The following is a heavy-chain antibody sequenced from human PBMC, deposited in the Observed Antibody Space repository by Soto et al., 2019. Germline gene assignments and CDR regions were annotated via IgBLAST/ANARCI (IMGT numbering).Heavy chain of an antibody. V-gene: IGHV4-39*02. Sequence: QLQLQESGPGLVKPSETLSLTCTVSGGSISSSSYYWGWIRQPPGKGLEWIGSIYYSGRTYYDPALKSRVPISVDTSKKHFSMKRSSVTASHSAVYYCATPVVGGSYVSTFAPWYKGTPVTVPS. CDR1: GGSISSSSYY. J-gene: IGHJ5*02. CDR3: ATPVVGGSYVSTFAP. CDR2: IYYSGRT. D-gene: IGHD1-26*01.